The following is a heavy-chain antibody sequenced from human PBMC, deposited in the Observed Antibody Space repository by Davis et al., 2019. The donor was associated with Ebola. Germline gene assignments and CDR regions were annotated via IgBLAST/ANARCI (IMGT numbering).Heavy chain of an antibody. V-gene: IGHV3-21*01. D-gene: IGHD6-19*01. Sequence: GESLKISCAASGFTFSSYSMNWVRQAPGKGLEWVSSISSSSSYIYYADSVKGRFTISRDNAKNSLYLQMNSLRAEDTAVYYCAREIAVDGTECDYWGQGTLVTVSS. CDR1: GFTFSSYS. J-gene: IGHJ4*02. CDR2: ISSSSSYI. CDR3: AREIAVDGTECDY.